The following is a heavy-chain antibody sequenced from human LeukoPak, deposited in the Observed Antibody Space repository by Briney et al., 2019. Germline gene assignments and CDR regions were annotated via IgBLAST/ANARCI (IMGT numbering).Heavy chain of an antibody. CDR3: AREGFKNYFDY. J-gene: IGHJ4*02. Sequence: PSETLSLTCAVSGGSISSGGYSWSWIRQPPGKGLEWIGYIYHSGSTYYNPSLKSRVTISVDRSKNQFSLKLSSVTAADTAVYYCAREGFKNYFDYWGQGTLVTVSS. V-gene: IGHV4-30-2*01. CDR1: GGSISSGGYS. CDR2: IYHSGST.